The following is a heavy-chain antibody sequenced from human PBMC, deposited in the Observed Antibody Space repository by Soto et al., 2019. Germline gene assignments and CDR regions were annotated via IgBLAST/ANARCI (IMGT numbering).Heavy chain of an antibody. CDR2: IYWDDDK. CDR1: GFSLSTSGVG. J-gene: IGHJ4*02. Sequence: QITLKESGPTLVKPTQTLTLTCTFSGFSLSTSGVGVGWIRQPPGKALEWLALIYWDDDKRYSPSRKSRLTIAKDTSKNQADLTVTSMDPVDTATYYCAHTEVGGIAPAGPLGYFAYWGQGTLVSVSS. V-gene: IGHV2-5*02. CDR3: AHTEVGGIAPAGPLGYFAY. D-gene: IGHD6-13*01.